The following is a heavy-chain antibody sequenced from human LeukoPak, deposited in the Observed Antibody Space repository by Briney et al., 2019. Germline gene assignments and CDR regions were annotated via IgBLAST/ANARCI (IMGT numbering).Heavy chain of an antibody. J-gene: IGHJ6*03. CDR2: INGDGSTT. Sequence: PGGSLRLSCAASGFTFSSYWMHWVRQGPGKGLVWVSRINGDGSTTHYADSVKGRFTISRDNAKNTLYLQTNSLRAEDTAVYYCARVMVSGQRHMDVWGKGTTVTVSS. CDR3: ARVMVSGQRHMDV. D-gene: IGHD6-25*01. CDR1: GFTFSSYW. V-gene: IGHV3-74*01.